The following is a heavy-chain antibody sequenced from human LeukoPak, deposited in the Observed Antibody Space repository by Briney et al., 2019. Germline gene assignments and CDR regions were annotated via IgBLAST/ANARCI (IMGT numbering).Heavy chain of an antibody. CDR1: GGSIASSNNY. CDR3: ARVGVFGYCTRDSCHSPLDY. J-gene: IGHJ4*02. V-gene: IGHV4-39*07. CDR2: IYYTGNT. Sequence: SETLSLTCTVSGGSIASSNNYWVWIRQPPGKGLEWIGNIYYTGNTYYNPSLESRVTISVDTSKNQFSLNLASVTAADTAVYYCARVGVFGYCTRDSCHSPLDYWGQGTLVTVSS. D-gene: IGHD2-15*01.